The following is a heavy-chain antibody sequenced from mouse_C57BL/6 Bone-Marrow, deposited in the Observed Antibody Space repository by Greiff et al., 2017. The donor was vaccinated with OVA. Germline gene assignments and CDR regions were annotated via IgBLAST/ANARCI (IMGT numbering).Heavy chain of an antibody. CDR2: IDPETGGT. CDR1: GYTFTDYE. V-gene: IGHV1-15*01. D-gene: IGHD2-5*01. Sequence: QVQLQQSGAELVRPGASVTLSCKASGYTFTDYEMHWVKQTPVHGLEWIGAIDPETGGTAYNQKFKGKAILTADKSSSTAYMERRSLTSEDSAVYYGTRGYSNYYAIDYGGQGTSVTVTA. J-gene: IGHJ4*01. CDR3: TRGYSNYYAIDY.